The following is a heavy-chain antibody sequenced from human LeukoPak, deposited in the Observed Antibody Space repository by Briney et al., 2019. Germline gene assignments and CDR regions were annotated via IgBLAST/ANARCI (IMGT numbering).Heavy chain of an antibody. CDR2: IRGYGGST. CDR3: AKDEAADRYIY. Sequence: GGSLRLSCAASGFTFSSYAVSWVRQAPGKGLEWVSAIRGYGGSTYYADSVKGRFTISRDNSKNTLYLQMNSLRAEDRAVYYCAKDEAADRYIYWGQGTLVTVSS. CDR1: GFTFSSYA. V-gene: IGHV3-23*01. J-gene: IGHJ4*02. D-gene: IGHD6-13*01.